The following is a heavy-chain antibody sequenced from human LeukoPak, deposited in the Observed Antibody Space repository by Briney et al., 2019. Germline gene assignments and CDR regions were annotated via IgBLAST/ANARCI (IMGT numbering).Heavy chain of an antibody. CDR1: GVSISSSSYY. V-gene: IGHV4-39*01. Sequence: PSETLSLTCTVSGVSISSSSYYWGWIRQPPGKGLEWIGSIYYSGSTYYNPSLKSRVTISVDTSKNQFSLKLSSVTAADTAVYYCARQEGRLDYYGSGSTMNWFDPWGQGTLVTVSS. CDR2: IYYSGST. D-gene: IGHD3-10*01. J-gene: IGHJ5*02. CDR3: ARQEGRLDYYGSGSTMNWFDP.